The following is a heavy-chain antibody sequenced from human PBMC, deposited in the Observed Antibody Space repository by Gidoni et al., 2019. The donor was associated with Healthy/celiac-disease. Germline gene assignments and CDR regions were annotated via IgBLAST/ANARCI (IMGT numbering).Heavy chain of an antibody. D-gene: IGHD3-10*01. CDR2: IRSKAYGGTT. Sequence: EVQLVESGGGLVQPGRSLRLSCTASGFTFGDYAMSWVRQAPGKGLEWVGFIRSKAYGGTTEYAASVKGRFTISRDDSKSIAYLQMNSLKTEDTAVYYCTRSTMVQGVITGWFDPWGQGTLVTVSS. J-gene: IGHJ5*02. CDR3: TRSTMVQGVITGWFDP. CDR1: GFTFGDYA. V-gene: IGHV3-49*04.